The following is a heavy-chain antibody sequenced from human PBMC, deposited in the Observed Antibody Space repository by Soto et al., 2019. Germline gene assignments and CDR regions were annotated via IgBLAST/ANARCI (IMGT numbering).Heavy chain of an antibody. Sequence: GGSLRLSCASSGFTVSSNYMSWVRHAPGKGLEWVSVIYSEASTYYADSVKGRFTISRDNSMNTLYLQMNSLRADDTAVYYCAKVLGYCSSSSCYYFECWGQGTRVTVSS. CDR2: IYSEAST. CDR3: AKVLGYCSSSSCYYFEC. J-gene: IGHJ4*02. CDR1: GFTVSSNY. V-gene: IGHV3-66*01. D-gene: IGHD2-2*01.